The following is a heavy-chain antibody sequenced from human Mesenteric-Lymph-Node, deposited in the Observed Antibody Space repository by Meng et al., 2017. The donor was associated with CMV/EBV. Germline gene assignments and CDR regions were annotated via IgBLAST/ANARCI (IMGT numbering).Heavy chain of an antibody. V-gene: IGHV1-18*01. CDR2: ISAYNGNT. CDR3: ARDKDFCNSVSCYGMDV. Sequence: ASVKVSCKASGYTFTSYGISWVRQAPGQGLEWMGWISAYNGNTNYAQKVQGRVTLTTDTSTSTAYMDLRSLRSDDTAVYYCARDKDFCNSVSCYGMDVWGQGTTVTVSS. J-gene: IGHJ6*02. D-gene: IGHD3-3*01. CDR1: GYTFTSYG.